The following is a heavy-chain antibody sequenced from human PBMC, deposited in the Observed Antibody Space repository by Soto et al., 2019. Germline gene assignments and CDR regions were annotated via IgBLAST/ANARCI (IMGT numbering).Heavy chain of an antibody. CDR2: IYYSGST. J-gene: IGHJ4*02. D-gene: IGHD3-10*01. CDR1: GGSISSYY. V-gene: IGHV4-59*01. CDR3: ARRYGSGFDY. Sequence: QVQLQESGPGLVKPSETLSLTCTVSGGSISSYYWSWIRQPPGKGLAWIGYIYYSGSTNYNPYLKSRVTISVDTSKNQFSMKLSSVTAADTAVYYCARRYGSGFDYWGQGTLVTVSS.